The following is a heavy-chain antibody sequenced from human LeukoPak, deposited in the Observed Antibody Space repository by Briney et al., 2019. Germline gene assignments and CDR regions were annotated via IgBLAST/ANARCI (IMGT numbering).Heavy chain of an antibody. CDR1: GFNFRSYA. CDR2: ISYDGSNK. D-gene: IGHD5-24*01. Sequence: GSLRLSRAASGFNFRSYAMHRVRQAPGKGLEWVAVISYDGSNKYYADSVKGRFTISRDNSKNTLYLQMNSLRAEDTAVYYCARVADGYTTYYFDYWGQGTLVTVSS. V-gene: IGHV3-30*16. CDR3: ARVADGYTTYYFDY. J-gene: IGHJ4*02.